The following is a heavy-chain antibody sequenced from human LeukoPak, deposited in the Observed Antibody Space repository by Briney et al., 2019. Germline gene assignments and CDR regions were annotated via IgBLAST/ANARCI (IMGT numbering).Heavy chain of an antibody. CDR3: ARPYHYDFWSGFSH. V-gene: IGHV4-59*01. J-gene: IGHJ4*02. Sequence: SETLSLTCTVSGGSISSYYWSWIRQPPGKGLEWIGYIYYSGSTNYNPSLKSRVTISVDTSKNQFSLKLSSVTAADTAVYYCARPYHYDFWSGFSHWGQGTLVTVSS. CDR1: GGSISSYY. CDR2: IYYSGST. D-gene: IGHD3-3*01.